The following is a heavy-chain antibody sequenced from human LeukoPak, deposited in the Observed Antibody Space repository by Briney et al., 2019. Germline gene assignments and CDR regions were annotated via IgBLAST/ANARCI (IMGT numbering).Heavy chain of an antibody. CDR2: IWYDGSNK. CDR1: GFTFSSYG. CDR3: ARDGYCTSASCFDAFDV. V-gene: IGHV3-33*01. D-gene: IGHD2-2*03. Sequence: QPGRSLRLSCAASGFTFSSYGMHWVRQAPGKGLEWVAVIWYDGSNKYYADSVKGRFTISRDNSKNTLYLQMNSLRPEDTAVYYCARDGYCTSASCFDAFDVWGQGTMVTVSS. J-gene: IGHJ3*01.